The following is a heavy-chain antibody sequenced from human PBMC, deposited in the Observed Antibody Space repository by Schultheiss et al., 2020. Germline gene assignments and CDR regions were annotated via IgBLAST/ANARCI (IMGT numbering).Heavy chain of an antibody. J-gene: IGHJ5*02. CDR1: GGTFSSYA. D-gene: IGHD3-22*01. Sequence: SVKVSCKASGGTFSSYAISWVRQAPGQGLEWMGGIIPIFGTANYAQKFQGRVTITADESTSTAYMELSSLRSEDTAVYYCARGRYYYDSSGYYYVFDWFDPWGQGTLVTGSS. CDR2: IIPIFGTA. CDR3: ARGRYYYDSSGYYYVFDWFDP. V-gene: IGHV1-69*01.